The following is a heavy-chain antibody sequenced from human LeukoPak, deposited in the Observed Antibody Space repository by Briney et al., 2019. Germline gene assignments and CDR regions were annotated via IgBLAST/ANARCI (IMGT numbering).Heavy chain of an antibody. Sequence: GGSLRLSCAASGFTFSSYAMSWVRQAPGKGLEWVSAISGSGGSKYYADSVKGRFTISRDNSKNTLYLQMNSLRAEDTAVYYCSRITMIVVVIKAFDYWGQGTQVTVSS. D-gene: IGHD3-22*01. V-gene: IGHV3-23*01. J-gene: IGHJ4*02. CDR3: SRITMIVVVIKAFDY. CDR2: ISGSGGSK. CDR1: GFTFSSYA.